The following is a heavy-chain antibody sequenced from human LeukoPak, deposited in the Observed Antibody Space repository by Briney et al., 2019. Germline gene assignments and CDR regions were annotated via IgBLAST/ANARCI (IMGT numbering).Heavy chain of an antibody. CDR2: ISAYNGNT. D-gene: IGHD4-17*01. CDR1: GYTFTSYG. Sequence: ASVTVSCKASGYTFTSYGISWVRQAPGQGLEWMGWISAYNGNTNYAQKLQGRVTMTRDTSISTAYMELSRLRSDDTAVYYCARGPYDYGDYLFDYWGQGTLVTVSS. V-gene: IGHV1-18*01. J-gene: IGHJ4*02. CDR3: ARGPYDYGDYLFDY.